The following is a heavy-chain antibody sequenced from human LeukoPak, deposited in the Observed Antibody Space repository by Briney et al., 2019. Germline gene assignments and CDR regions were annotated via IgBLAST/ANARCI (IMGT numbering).Heavy chain of an antibody. CDR2: TSGSGENS. Sequence: GGSLRLSCAASGFTFSNYGMSWVRQAPGKGLEWVSVTSGSGENSYYADSVKGRFTISRDNFKNTLYLQMNSLRAEDTAVYYCANGAAAGTPTIGDYWGQGTLVTVSS. CDR3: ANGAAAGTPTIGDY. V-gene: IGHV3-23*01. J-gene: IGHJ4*02. CDR1: GFTFSNYG. D-gene: IGHD6-13*01.